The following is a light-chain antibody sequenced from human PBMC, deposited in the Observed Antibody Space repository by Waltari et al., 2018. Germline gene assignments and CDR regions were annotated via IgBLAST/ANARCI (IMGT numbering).Light chain of an antibody. CDR2: GAS. CDR1: QSVSSN. CDR3: QQYYTTPRT. V-gene: IGKV3-15*01. J-gene: IGKJ1*01. Sequence: EIVMTQFPSTLSVSPGERATLSCRASQSVSSNLAWYQQNPGQAPRLLIYGASTRATGFPARFSASGSGTEFTLTISSLQSEDFAVYYCQQYYTTPRTFGQGTTVEIK.